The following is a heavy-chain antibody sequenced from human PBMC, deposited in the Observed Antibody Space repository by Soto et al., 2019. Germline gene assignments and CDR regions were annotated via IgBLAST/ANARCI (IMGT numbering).Heavy chain of an antibody. J-gene: IGHJ4*02. CDR1: GITFSDYW. CDR2: IKEDGSEK. CDR3: ARDYNREFDY. Sequence: EVQLVESGGGLVQPVGSLRLSCAASGITFSDYWMSWVRQAPGKGLEWVANIKEDGSEKYYVDSVKGRLTISRDNAKNSLYMQMNSLRAEDTAVYYCARDYNREFDYWGQGTPVTVTS. D-gene: IGHD3-10*01. V-gene: IGHV3-7*05.